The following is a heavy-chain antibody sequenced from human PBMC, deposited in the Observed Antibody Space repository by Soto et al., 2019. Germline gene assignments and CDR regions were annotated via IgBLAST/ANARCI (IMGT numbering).Heavy chain of an antibody. J-gene: IGHJ4*02. V-gene: IGHV1-24*01. CDR2: SDPEDGET. CDR3: ATRPYYDSSGYGPWDY. D-gene: IGHD3-22*01. Sequence: GASVKVSCKVSGYTLTELSMHWVRQAPGKGLEWMGGSDPEDGETIYAQKFQGRVTMTEDTSTDTAYMELSSLRSEDTAVYYCATRPYYDSSGYGPWDYWGQGTLVTVSS. CDR1: GYTLTELS.